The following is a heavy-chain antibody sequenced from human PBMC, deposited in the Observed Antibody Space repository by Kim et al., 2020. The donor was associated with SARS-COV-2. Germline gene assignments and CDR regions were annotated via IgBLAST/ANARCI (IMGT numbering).Heavy chain of an antibody. Sequence: SETLSLTCTVSGGSISSGGYYWSWIRQHPGKGLEWIGYIYYSGSTYYNPSLKSRVTISVDTSKNQFSLKLSSVTAADTAVYYCARAWVDSSGYGYYYYGMDVWGQGTTVTVSS. CDR1: GGSISSGGYY. V-gene: IGHV4-31*03. J-gene: IGHJ6*02. CDR3: ARAWVDSSGYGYYYYGMDV. D-gene: IGHD3-22*01. CDR2: IYYSGST.